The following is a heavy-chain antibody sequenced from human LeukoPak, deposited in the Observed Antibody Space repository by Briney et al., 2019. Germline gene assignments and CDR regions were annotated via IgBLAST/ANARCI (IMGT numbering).Heavy chain of an antibody. D-gene: IGHD6-19*01. Sequence: SETLSLTCTVSGGSISTYYWSWIRQPPGKGLEWIGYIHYSGSTNYSPPLNSRVTMSVDTSKNRFSLSLSSLTAADTAVYFCAGGGWSFDAFDFWGQGTMVTVSS. CDR3: AGGGWSFDAFDF. V-gene: IGHV4-59*08. CDR2: IHYSGST. J-gene: IGHJ3*01. CDR1: GGSISTYY.